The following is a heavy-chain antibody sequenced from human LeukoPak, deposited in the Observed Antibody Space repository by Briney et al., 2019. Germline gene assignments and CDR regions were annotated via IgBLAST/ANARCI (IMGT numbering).Heavy chain of an antibody. Sequence: GASVKVSCKASGYTFTSYGISWVRQAPGQGLEGRGWISAYNGNTNYAQKLQGRVTMTTDTSTSTAYMELRSLRSDDTAAYYCARGLRRIAAAGTLDAFDIWGQGTMVTVSS. CDR1: GYTFTSYG. CDR3: ARGLRRIAAAGTLDAFDI. J-gene: IGHJ3*02. V-gene: IGHV1-18*01. CDR2: ISAYNGNT. D-gene: IGHD6-13*01.